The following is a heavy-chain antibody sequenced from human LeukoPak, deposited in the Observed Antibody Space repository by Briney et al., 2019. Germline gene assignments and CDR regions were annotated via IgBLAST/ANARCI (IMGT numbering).Heavy chain of an antibody. V-gene: IGHV3-21*01. CDR1: GFTFSSYS. CDR2: ISSSSSYI. D-gene: IGHD1-26*01. J-gene: IGHJ4*02. CDR3: ARGSSGEDYFDY. Sequence: NPGGSLRLSCAASGFTFSSYSMNWVRQAPGKGLEWVSSISSSSSYIYYADSVKGRFTISRDNAKNSLYLQMNSPRAEDTAVYYCARGSSGEDYFDYWGQGTLVTVSS.